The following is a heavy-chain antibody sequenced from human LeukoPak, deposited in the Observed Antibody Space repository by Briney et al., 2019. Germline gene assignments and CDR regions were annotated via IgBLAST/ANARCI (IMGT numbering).Heavy chain of an antibody. V-gene: IGHV1-2*06. Sequence: ASVKVSCKASGYTFTGCYMHWVRQAPGQGREWMGRTNPNSGGTNYAQKFQGRVTMTTDTSTSTAYMELRSMRSDDTAVYYCARDLGASDDYDDYWGQGTLVTVSS. D-gene: IGHD4-17*01. J-gene: IGHJ4*02. CDR3: ARDLGASDDYDDY. CDR1: GYTFTGCY. CDR2: TNPNSGGT.